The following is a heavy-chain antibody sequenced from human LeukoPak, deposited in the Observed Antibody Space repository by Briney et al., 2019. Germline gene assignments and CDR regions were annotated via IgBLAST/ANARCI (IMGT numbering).Heavy chain of an antibody. CDR2: INHSGST. CDR3: ARHEGPNFVVVPAAQPAFDY. V-gene: IGHV4-34*01. J-gene: IGHJ4*02. D-gene: IGHD2-2*01. CDR1: GGSFSGYY. Sequence: SETLSLICAVYGGSFSGYYWSWIRQPPGKGLEWIGEINHSGSTNYNPSLKSRVTISVDTSKNQFSLKLSSVTAADTAVYYCARHEGPNFVVVPAAQPAFDYWGQGTLVTVSS.